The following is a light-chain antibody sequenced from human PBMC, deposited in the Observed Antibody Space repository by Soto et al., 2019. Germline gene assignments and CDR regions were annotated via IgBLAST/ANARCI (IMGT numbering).Light chain of an antibody. CDR1: QRLLHSNGNTF. J-gene: IGKJ2*01. CDR3: MQALHTPYT. CDR2: LGS. V-gene: IGKV2-28*01. Sequence: EIVMTQSPPSLTVTPGEPASISCRSSQRLLHSNGNTFLDWYLQKPGKSPQLLIYLGSNRASGVPDRVSGSEAGTDFTLKISRVEAEDVVVYYCMQALHTPYTFGQGTKLEIK.